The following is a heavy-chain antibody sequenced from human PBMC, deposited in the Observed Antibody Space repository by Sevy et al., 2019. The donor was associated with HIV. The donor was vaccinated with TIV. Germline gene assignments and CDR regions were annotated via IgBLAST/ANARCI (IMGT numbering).Heavy chain of an antibody. J-gene: IGHJ4*02. CDR1: GGSITSLY. D-gene: IGHD1-26*01. Sequence: SETLSLTCTVSGGSITSLYWNWIRQPPGKGLEWIANIYYNGHINYNPSLRSRVTFLLDTSKNQFSLRLSSVTAADTAMYYCAGENAWGRGYSWGQGTLVTVSS. CDR3: AGENAWGRGYS. V-gene: IGHV4-59*08. CDR2: IYYNGHI.